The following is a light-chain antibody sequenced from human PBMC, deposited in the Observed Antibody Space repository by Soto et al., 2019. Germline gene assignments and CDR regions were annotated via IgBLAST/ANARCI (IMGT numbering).Light chain of an antibody. Sequence: QSVLTQPASVSGSPGQSITISCTGTSSDVGGYKYVSWYQQHPDKAPKLIIFEVSNRPSGISSRFSGSKSGNTASLTISGLQAEDEADYDCASYTSSSTSVIFGRGTKLTGL. CDR3: ASYTSSSTSVI. CDR1: SSDVGGYKY. V-gene: IGLV2-14*01. CDR2: EVS. J-gene: IGLJ2*01.